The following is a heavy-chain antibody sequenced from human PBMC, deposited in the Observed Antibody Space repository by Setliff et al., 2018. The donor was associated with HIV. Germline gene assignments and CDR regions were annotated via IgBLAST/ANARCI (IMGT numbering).Heavy chain of an antibody. J-gene: IGHJ4*02. CDR3: TTDTPFGLKYYDKSGNYYELDY. V-gene: IGHV3-15*05. CDR1: GFTFSNAW. CDR2: IKSKADGGTV. D-gene: IGHD3-16*01. Sequence: PGGSLRLSCAASGFTFSNAWMSWVRQAPGKGLEWVGRIKSKADGGTVDYAAFVQGRFIISRDDAKSTFYMEMNNLKIEDTAVYYCTTDTPFGLKYYDKSGNYYELDYWGQGARVTVSS.